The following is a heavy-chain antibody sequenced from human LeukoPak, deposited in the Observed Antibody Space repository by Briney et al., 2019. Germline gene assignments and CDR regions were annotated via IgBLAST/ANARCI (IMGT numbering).Heavy chain of an antibody. CDR3: AKAVAGVDIFDY. CDR1: GFILKTYA. V-gene: IGHV3-23*01. CDR2: IDGRDNT. J-gene: IGHJ4*02. Sequence: PGGSLRLSCAASGFILKTYAMSWVRQAPGKGLEWVASIDGRDNTFYADSVKGRFTISRDNSKNTLFVQMNGLETDDTAVYYCAKAVAGVDIFDYWGQGTLVTVSS. D-gene: IGHD3-9*01.